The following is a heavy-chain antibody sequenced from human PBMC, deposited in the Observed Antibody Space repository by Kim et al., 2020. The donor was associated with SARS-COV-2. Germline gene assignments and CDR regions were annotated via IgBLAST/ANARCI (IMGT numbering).Heavy chain of an antibody. CDR3: ASGVGRPYDY. D-gene: IGHD1-26*01. V-gene: IGHV3-66*01. Sequence: YYADSVKGRFTISRDTSKNTVYLQMHSLRAVDTALYNCASGVGRPYDYWGLGTLVTFSS. J-gene: IGHJ4*02.